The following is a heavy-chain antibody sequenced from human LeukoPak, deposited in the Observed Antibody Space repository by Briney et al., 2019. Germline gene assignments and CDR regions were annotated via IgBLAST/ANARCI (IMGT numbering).Heavy chain of an antibody. D-gene: IGHD3-22*01. CDR3: ARETGYYNSNGYSSY. J-gene: IGHJ4*02. Sequence: GKSLRLSCAASGFTFSSFAMHWVRQAPGRGLEWMAAISFHGSNAYYAYSVKGRFTISRDNSKNTLYLQMNSLRAEDTAVYYCARETGYYNSNGYSSYWGQGTLVTVS. V-gene: IGHV3-30*04. CDR2: ISFHGSNA. CDR1: GFTFSSFA.